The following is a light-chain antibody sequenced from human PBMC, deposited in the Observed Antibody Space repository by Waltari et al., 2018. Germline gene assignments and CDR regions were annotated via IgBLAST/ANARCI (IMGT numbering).Light chain of an antibody. Sequence: DIVMTQSPLSLPVTPGAPASISCRSSQSLLHSNGYNYFDWYLQKPGQSPQLLIYLGSNRASGVPDRFSGSGSGTDFTLKISRVEAEDVGVYYCMQALQTPLTFGGGTKVEMK. V-gene: IGKV2-28*01. J-gene: IGKJ4*01. CDR2: LGS. CDR1: QSLLHSNGYNY. CDR3: MQALQTPLT.